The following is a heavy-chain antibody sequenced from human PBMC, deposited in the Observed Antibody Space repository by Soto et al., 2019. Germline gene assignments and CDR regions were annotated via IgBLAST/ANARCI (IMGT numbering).Heavy chain of an antibody. CDR1: GFTFSSYE. J-gene: IGHJ4*02. Sequence: GGSLRLSCAASGFTFSSYEMNWVRQAPGKGLEWVSYISSSGSTIYYAVSVKGRFTISRDNAKNSLYLQMNSLRVEDTAVYYCARKFAGNYDRSGFRPYYFDYWGQGTLVTVSS. CDR3: ARKFAGNYDRSGFRPYYFDY. D-gene: IGHD3-22*01. V-gene: IGHV3-48*03. CDR2: ISSSGSTI.